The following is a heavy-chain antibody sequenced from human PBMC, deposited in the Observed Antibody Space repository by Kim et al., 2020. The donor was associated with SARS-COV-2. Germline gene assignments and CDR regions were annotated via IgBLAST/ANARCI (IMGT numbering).Heavy chain of an antibody. CDR3: ARDLSYGYFDY. J-gene: IGHJ4*02. D-gene: IGHD1-26*01. Sequence: TNCAQKLQGRVTMTTVPSTSTAYMELRSLRSDDTAVYYCARDLSYGYFDYWGQGTLVTVSS. V-gene: IGHV1-18*01. CDR2: T.